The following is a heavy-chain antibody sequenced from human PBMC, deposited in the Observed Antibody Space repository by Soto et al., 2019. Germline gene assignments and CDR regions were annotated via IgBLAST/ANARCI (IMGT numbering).Heavy chain of an antibody. CDR2: IYYSGST. J-gene: IGHJ6*03. Sequence: QVQLQESGPGRVNPSETLSLTCTVSGGSISSYYWSWIRQPPGTGLAWIGYIYYSGSTNYNPSLKSRVTISVDTSKNQFSLKLSFVTAADTAVYYCARGYSSSRHYYYYDMDVWGKGTTVTVSS. CDR3: ARGYSSSRHYYYYDMDV. V-gene: IGHV4-59*01. D-gene: IGHD6-13*01. CDR1: GGSISSYY.